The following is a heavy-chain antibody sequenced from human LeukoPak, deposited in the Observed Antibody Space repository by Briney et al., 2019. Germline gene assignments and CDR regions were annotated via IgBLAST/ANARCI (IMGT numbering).Heavy chain of an antibody. J-gene: IGHJ3*02. D-gene: IGHD3-22*01. CDR3: ATKDSSGYYYVDGAFDI. Sequence: ASVKVSCKASGFTFTSSAVQWVRQARGQRLEWIGWIVVGSGNINYAQKFQERVTITRDMSTSTAYMELSSLRSEDTAVYYCATKDSSGYYYVDGAFDIWGQGTMVTVSS. V-gene: IGHV1-58*01. CDR1: GFTFTSSA. CDR2: IVVGSGNI.